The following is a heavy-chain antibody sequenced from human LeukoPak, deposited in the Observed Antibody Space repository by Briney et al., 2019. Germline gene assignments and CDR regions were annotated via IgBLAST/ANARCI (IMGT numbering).Heavy chain of an antibody. CDR1: GFTLSSYS. Sequence: PGGSLRLPCAASGFTLSSYSMNWVRQAPGKGLEWVSSISSSSSYIYYADSVKGRFTISRDNAKNSLYLQMNSLRAEDTAVYYCARDLRWEPQYYFDYWGQGTLVTVSS. V-gene: IGHV3-21*01. CDR2: ISSSSSYI. J-gene: IGHJ4*02. D-gene: IGHD1-26*01. CDR3: ARDLRWEPQYYFDY.